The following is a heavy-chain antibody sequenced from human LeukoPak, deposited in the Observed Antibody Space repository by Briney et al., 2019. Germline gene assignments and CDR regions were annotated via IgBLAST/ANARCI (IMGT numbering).Heavy chain of an antibody. V-gene: IGHV3-30*03. J-gene: IGHJ4*02. CDR1: GFTFSSYG. D-gene: IGHD3-3*01. Sequence: GGSLRLSCAASGFTFSSYGMHWVRQAPGKGLEWVAVILYDGSNKYYADSVKGRFTISRDNSKNTLYLQMNSLRAEDTAVYYCVSRGFYYDFCSAADYWGQGTLVTVSS. CDR2: ILYDGSNK. CDR3: VSRGFYYDFCSAADY.